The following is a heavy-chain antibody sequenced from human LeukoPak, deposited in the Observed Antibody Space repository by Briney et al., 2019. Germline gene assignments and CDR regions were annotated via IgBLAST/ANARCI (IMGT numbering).Heavy chain of an antibody. CDR2: ISAYNGNT. Sequence: ASVKVSCKASGYTFTSYGISWVRQAPGQGLEWMGWISAYNGNTNYAQKLQGRVTMTTDTSTSTAYMELRSLRSDDTAVYYCARAMGSAGYYYYYGMDVWGQGTTVTVSS. D-gene: IGHD1-26*01. J-gene: IGHJ6*02. V-gene: IGHV1-18*01. CDR1: GYTFTSYG. CDR3: ARAMGSAGYYYYYGMDV.